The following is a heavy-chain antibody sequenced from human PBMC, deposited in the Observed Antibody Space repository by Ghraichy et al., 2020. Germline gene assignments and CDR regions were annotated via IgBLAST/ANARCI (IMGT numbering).Heavy chain of an antibody. CDR3: ARVNYYGSGSYLNYFDY. Sequence: SETLSLTCTVSGGSISSYYWSWIRQPAGKGLEWIGRIYTSGSTNYNPSLKSRVTMSVDTSKNQFSLKLSSVTAADTAVYYCARVNYYGSGSYLNYFDYWGQGTLVTVSS. CDR2: IYTSGST. J-gene: IGHJ4*02. V-gene: IGHV4-4*07. D-gene: IGHD3-10*01. CDR1: GGSISSYY.